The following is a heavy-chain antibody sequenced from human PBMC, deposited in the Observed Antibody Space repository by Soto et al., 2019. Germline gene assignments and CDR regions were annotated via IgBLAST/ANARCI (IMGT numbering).Heavy chain of an antibody. D-gene: IGHD5-12*01. CDR2: ISAYNGNT. J-gene: IGHJ4*02. Sequence: XVKGSCKASGYTITGYVISWGRQAPGQGLEWMGWISAYNGNTNYAQKLQGRVTMTTDTSTSTAYMELRSLRSDDTAVYYCARGGIPPGGSDGMYWGQGTLVTVSS. CDR1: GYTITGYV. V-gene: IGHV1-18*01. CDR3: ARGGIPPGGSDGMY.